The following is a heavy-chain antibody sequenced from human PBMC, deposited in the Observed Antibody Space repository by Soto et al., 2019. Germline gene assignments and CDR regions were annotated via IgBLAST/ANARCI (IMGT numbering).Heavy chain of an antibody. CDR2: ISSSSSYI. D-gene: IGHD7-27*01. CDR1: GFTFSSYS. CDR3: ARDSNPPAHYYYYYYMDV. Sequence: GGSLRLSCAASGFTFSSYSMNWVRQAPGKGLEWVSSISSSSSYIYYADSVKGRFTISRDNAKNSLYLQMNSLRAEDTAVYHCARDSNPPAHYYYYYYMDVWGKGTTVTVSS. J-gene: IGHJ6*03. V-gene: IGHV3-21*01.